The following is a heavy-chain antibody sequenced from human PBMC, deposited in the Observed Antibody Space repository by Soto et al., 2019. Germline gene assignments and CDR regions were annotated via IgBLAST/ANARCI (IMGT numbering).Heavy chain of an antibody. D-gene: IGHD6-13*01. CDR3: AHAHPPGIAAAAPFDY. CDR2: IYWDDDK. J-gene: IGHJ4*02. CDR1: GFSLSTSGVG. Sequence: QITLKESGPTLVKPTQTLTLTCTFSGFSLSTSGVGVGWIRQPPGKDLEWLALIYWDDDKRYSPSLKSRLTITKDTSKNHVVLTMTNMDPVDTATYYLAHAHPPGIAAAAPFDYLGQGTLVTVSS. V-gene: IGHV2-5*02.